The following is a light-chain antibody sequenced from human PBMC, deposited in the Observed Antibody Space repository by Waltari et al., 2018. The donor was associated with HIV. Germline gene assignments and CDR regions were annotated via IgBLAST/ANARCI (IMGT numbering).Light chain of an antibody. CDR1: KSVRSS. CDR2: DAS. V-gene: IGKV3-11*01. CDR3: HQWSNWPLT. Sequence: DIVLTQSPATLSLSPGELATLSCRSRKSVRSSLAWYQRKPGQAPRLLIYDASKRASGIPARFSGSGFGTDFTLTISSLEPEDFALYYCHQWSNWPLTFGPGTKVDMK. J-gene: IGKJ3*01.